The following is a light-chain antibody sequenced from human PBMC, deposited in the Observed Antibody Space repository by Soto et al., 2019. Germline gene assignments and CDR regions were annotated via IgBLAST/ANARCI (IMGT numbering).Light chain of an antibody. Sequence: DIQMTQSPSTLSASIGDRVAITCRASDNIGPWVSWYQQKPGKAPKILISDASILENGVPSRFSGTGSGTEFTLTISSLQPDDFATYFCQQYNSFSLITFGQGTRLEIK. V-gene: IGKV1-5*01. CDR2: DAS. CDR3: QQYNSFSLIT. J-gene: IGKJ5*01. CDR1: DNIGPW.